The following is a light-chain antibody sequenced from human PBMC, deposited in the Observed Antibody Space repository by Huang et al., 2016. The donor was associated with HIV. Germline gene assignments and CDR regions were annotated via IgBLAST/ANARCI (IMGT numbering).Light chain of an antibody. V-gene: IGKV3-20*01. CDR2: GAS. Sequence: EIVLTQSPGTLSLSPGERATLSCRASQSVSSTYVAWYQQQPGQAPRLLIYGASGRATGIPDRFSGSGSGTDFTLTISRLEPEDFAVYYCQQYGSSPTAFGQGTKVEIK. J-gene: IGKJ1*01. CDR1: QSVSSTY. CDR3: QQYGSSPTA.